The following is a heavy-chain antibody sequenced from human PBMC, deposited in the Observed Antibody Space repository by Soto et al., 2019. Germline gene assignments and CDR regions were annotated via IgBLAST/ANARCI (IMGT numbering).Heavy chain of an antibody. D-gene: IGHD6-13*01. Sequence: QVQLVESGGGVVQPGRSLRLSCAASGFTFSSYGMHWVRQAPGKGLEWVAVIWYDGSNKYYADSVKGRFTISRDNSKNTLYLQRNSLRAEDTAVYYCARDNSRRGSMDVWGQGTTVTVSS. V-gene: IGHV3-33*01. J-gene: IGHJ6*02. CDR2: IWYDGSNK. CDR3: ARDNSRRGSMDV. CDR1: GFTFSSYG.